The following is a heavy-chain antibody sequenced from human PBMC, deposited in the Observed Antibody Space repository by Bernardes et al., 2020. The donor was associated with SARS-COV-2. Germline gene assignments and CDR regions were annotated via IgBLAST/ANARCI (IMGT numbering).Heavy chain of an antibody. Sequence: SETLSLTCAVDSGSFSGYYWSWIRQTPGKGLEWIGEINDSVSTKYNPALKSRVTISVDPSKNQFSLKLNSVTAADTAVYYCARGSAAVVSHFMLLFANWYFDLWGRGTLVTVSS. CDR3: ARGSAAVVSHFMLLFANWYFDL. D-gene: IGHD2-15*01. CDR2: INDSVST. V-gene: IGHV4-34*01. CDR1: SGSFSGYY. J-gene: IGHJ2*01.